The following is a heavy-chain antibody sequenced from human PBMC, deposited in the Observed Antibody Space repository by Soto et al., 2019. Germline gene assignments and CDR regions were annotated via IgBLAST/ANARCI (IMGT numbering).Heavy chain of an antibody. J-gene: IGHJ5*02. CDR1: GYTFTSYG. Sequence: QVQLVQSGAEVKKPGASVKVSCKASGYTFTSYGISWVRQAPGQGLEWMGWISAYNGNTNYAQKLQGRVTMTTDTSTSTAYMELRSLRSDDTAVYYCARDPYYYDSCGPGWFDPWGQGTLVTVSS. CDR3: ARDPYYYDSCGPGWFDP. D-gene: IGHD3-22*01. CDR2: ISAYNGNT. V-gene: IGHV1-18*01.